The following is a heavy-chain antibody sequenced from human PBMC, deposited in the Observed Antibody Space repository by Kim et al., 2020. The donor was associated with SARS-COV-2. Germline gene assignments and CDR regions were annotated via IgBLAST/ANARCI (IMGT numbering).Heavy chain of an antibody. CDR1: GFTFSSYG. CDR3: AKDQAVPLSPNWFDP. J-gene: IGHJ5*02. D-gene: IGHD4-17*01. V-gene: IGHV3-30*18. Sequence: GGSLRLSCAASGFTFSSYGMHWVRQAPGKGLEWVAVISYDGSNKYYADSVKGRFTISRDNSKNTLYLQMNSLRAEDTAVYYCAKDQAVPLSPNWFDPWGQGTLVTVSS. CDR2: ISYDGSNK.